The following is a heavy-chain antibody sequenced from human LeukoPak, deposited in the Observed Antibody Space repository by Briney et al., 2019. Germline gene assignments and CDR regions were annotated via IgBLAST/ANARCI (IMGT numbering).Heavy chain of an antibody. D-gene: IGHD2-2*01. J-gene: IGHJ4*02. CDR2: ISWNSGSI. Sequence: PGGSLRLSCAASGFTFDDYAMHWVRQAPGKGLEWVSGISWNSGSIGYADSVKGRFTISRDNAKNSLYLQMNSLRAEDMALYYCAKDNYQLLSSFLDYWGQGTLVTVSS. CDR3: AKDNYQLLSSFLDY. CDR1: GFTFDDYA. V-gene: IGHV3-9*03.